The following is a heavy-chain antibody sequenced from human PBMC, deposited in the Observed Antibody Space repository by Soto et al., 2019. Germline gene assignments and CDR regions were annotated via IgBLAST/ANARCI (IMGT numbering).Heavy chain of an antibody. D-gene: IGHD3-3*01. CDR2: IIPIFGTA. Sequence: SVKVSCKASGGTFSSYAISWVRQAPGQGLEWMGGIIPIFGTANYAQKYQGRVTITADESTSTAYMELSSLRSEDTAVYYCASDFRTRSGYSYYYYYGMDVWGQGTTVTV. CDR1: GGTFSSYA. V-gene: IGHV1-69*13. J-gene: IGHJ6*02. CDR3: ASDFRTRSGYSYYYYYGMDV.